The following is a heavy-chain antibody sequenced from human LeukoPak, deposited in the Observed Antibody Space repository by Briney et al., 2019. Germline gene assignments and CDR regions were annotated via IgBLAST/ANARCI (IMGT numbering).Heavy chain of an antibody. CDR3: ARDPHRITIFGVVSNWFDP. Sequence: ASVKVSCKASGYTFTSHGISWVRQAPGQGLEWMGWISAYNGNTNYAQKLQGRVTMTTDTSTSTAYMELRSLRSDDTAVYYCARDPHRITIFGVVSNWFDPWGQGTLVTVSS. CDR2: ISAYNGNT. J-gene: IGHJ5*02. CDR1: GYTFTSHG. D-gene: IGHD3-3*01. V-gene: IGHV1-18*01.